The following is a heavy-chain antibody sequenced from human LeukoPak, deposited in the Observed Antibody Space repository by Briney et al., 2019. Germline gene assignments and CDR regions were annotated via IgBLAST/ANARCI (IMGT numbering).Heavy chain of an antibody. CDR3: ARGNTIFGVVPRGDYFDY. Sequence: SETLSLTCAVYGGSFSGYYWSWIRQPPGKGLEWIREINHSGSTNYNPSLKSRVTISVDTSKNQFSLKLSSVTAADTAVYYCARGNTIFGVVPRGDYFDYWGQGTLVTVSS. CDR2: INHSGST. V-gene: IGHV4-34*01. CDR1: GGSFSGYY. J-gene: IGHJ4*02. D-gene: IGHD3-3*01.